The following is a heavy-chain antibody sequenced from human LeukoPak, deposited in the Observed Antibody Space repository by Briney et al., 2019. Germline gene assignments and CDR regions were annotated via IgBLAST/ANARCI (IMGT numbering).Heavy chain of an antibody. CDR3: AKPTPGYSSSWDYNYGMDV. D-gene: IGHD6-13*01. CDR1: GYTFTRYA. CDR2: INTNTGNP. Sequence: GASVKVSCKASGYTFTRYALNWVRQAPGQGLAWMGWINTNTGNPTYAQGFTGRFVFSLDTSVSTAYLQISSLKAEDTAVYYCAKPTPGYSSSWDYNYGMDVWGQGTTVTVSS. V-gene: IGHV7-4-1*02. J-gene: IGHJ6*02.